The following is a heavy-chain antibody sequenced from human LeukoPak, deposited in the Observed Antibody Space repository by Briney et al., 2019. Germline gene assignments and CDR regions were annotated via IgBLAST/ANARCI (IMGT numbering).Heavy chain of an antibody. CDR3: ARDSEGYSSSWYPTNFDY. V-gene: IGHV1-2*02. D-gene: IGHD6-13*01. CDR2: INPNSGGT. J-gene: IGHJ4*02. CDR1: GYTFTGYY. Sequence: ASVKVSCKASGYTFTGYYMHWVRQAPGQGLEWMGWINPNSGGTNYAQKFQGRVTMTRDTSISTAYMELSGLRSDDTAVYYCARDSEGYSSSWYPTNFDYWGQGTLVTVSS.